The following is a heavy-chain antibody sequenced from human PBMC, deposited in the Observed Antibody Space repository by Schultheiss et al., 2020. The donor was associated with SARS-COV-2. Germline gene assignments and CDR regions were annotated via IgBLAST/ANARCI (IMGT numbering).Heavy chain of an antibody. V-gene: IGHV1-69*13. D-gene: IGHD6-13*01. CDR3: ARGTHSRRPNNWFDP. CDR1: GYTFTSYG. CDR2: ITPIFGTA. Sequence: SVKVSCKASGYTFTSYGITWVRQAPGQGLEWMGGITPIFGTANYAQKFQGRVTITADESTSTAYMELSSLRSEDTAVYYCARGTHSRRPNNWFDPWGQGTLVTVSS. J-gene: IGHJ5*02.